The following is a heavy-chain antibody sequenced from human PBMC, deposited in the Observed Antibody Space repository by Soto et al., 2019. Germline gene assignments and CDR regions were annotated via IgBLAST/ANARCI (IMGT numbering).Heavy chain of an antibody. CDR3: ARVGDPYDI. D-gene: IGHD3-9*01. CDR2: IYHSGST. CDR1: GGSISSGDYY. V-gene: IGHV4-30-4*01. Sequence: SETLSLTCTVSGGSISSGDYYWSWIRQPPGKGLEWIGYIYHSGSTYYNPSLKSRLTMSVDTSKNQFSLKLTSVTAADTAVYYCARVGDPYDIWGQGTTVTVS. J-gene: IGHJ6*02.